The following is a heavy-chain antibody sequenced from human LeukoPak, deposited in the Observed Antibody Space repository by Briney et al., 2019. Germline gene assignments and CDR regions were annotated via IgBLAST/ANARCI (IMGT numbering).Heavy chain of an antibody. J-gene: IGHJ4*02. V-gene: IGHV1-2*02. CDR2: INPNSGGT. CDR3: AREDAEGYSSPWYFDY. CDR1: GYTFTGYY. D-gene: IGHD6-13*01. Sequence: GASVKVSCKASGYTFTGYYMHWVRQAPGQGLEWMGWINPNSGGTNYAQKFQGRVTMTRDTSISTAYMELSRLRSDDTAVYYCAREDAEGYSSPWYFDYWGQGTLVTVSS.